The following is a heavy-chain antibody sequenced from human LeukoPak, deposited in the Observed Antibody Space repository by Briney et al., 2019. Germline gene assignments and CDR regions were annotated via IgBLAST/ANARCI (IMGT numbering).Heavy chain of an antibody. J-gene: IGHJ4*02. CDR2: IYTSGST. D-gene: IGHD3-3*01. Sequence: SETLSLTCTVSGGSISSYYWSWIRQPAGKGLEWIGRIYTSGSTNYNPSLKSRVTISVDTSKNQFSLKLSSVTAADTAVYYCARETDNYDFWSGYYIGYWGQGTLVTVSS. CDR3: ARETDNYDFWSGYYIGY. CDR1: GGSISSYY. V-gene: IGHV4-4*07.